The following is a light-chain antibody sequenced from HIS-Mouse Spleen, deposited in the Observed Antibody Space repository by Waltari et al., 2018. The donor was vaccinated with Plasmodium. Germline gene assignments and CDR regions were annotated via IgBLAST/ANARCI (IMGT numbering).Light chain of an antibody. V-gene: IGKV1-5*03. CDR2: KAP. CDR1: QSISSW. Sequence: DIQMTQSPPTLSASVGDRVTITCRASQSISSWLAWYQQKPGKAPKLLIYKAPSLDSGVPSRCSGSGSGTEFTLTISSLQPDDFATYYCQQYNSYSWTFGQGTKVEIK. CDR3: QQYNSYSWT. J-gene: IGKJ1*01.